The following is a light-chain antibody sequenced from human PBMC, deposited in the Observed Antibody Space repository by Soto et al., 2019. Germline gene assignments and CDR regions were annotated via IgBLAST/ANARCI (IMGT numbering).Light chain of an antibody. V-gene: IGKV1-33*01. CDR3: QQYDNLPPYT. J-gene: IGKJ2*01. CDR2: DAS. Sequence: DIQMTQSPSSLSASVGDRFTITCQASQDISNYLNWYQQKPGKAPKLLIYDASNLETGVPSRFSGSGSLTDFTFTISSLQPEDIATSYYQQYDNLPPYTFGQGTKLESK. CDR1: QDISNY.